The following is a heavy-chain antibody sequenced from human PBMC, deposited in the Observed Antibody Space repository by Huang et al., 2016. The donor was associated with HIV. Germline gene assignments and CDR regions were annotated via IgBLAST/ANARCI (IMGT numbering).Heavy chain of an antibody. CDR2: IYPGDSDT. D-gene: IGHD3-9*01. CDR1: GYSFTSYW. J-gene: IGHJ4*02. CDR3: ARQEHYDILTGYYSPAY. Sequence: EVQLVQSGAEVKKPGESLKISCKGSGYSFTSYWIGWVRQVPGKGLEWVVSIYPGDSDTRYSPSFQGQVTISADKSSSTADLQWSSLKASDTAMYYCARQEHYDILTGYYSPAYWGQGTLVTVSS. V-gene: IGHV5-51*01.